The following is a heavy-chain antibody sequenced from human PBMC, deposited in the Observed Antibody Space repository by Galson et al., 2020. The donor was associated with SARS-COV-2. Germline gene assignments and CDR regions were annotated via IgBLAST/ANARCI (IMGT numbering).Heavy chain of an antibody. Sequence: ETSETLSLTCTVSGGSISSSSYYWGWIRQPPGKGLEWIGSIYYSGSTYYNPSLKSRVTISVDTSKNQFSLKLSSVTAADTAVYYCARLPAYYYGSGSYYAHFDYWGQGTLVTVSS. CDR1: GGSISSSSYY. CDR2: IYYSGST. J-gene: IGHJ4*02. CDR3: ARLPAYYYGSGSYYAHFDY. D-gene: IGHD3-10*01. V-gene: IGHV4-39*01.